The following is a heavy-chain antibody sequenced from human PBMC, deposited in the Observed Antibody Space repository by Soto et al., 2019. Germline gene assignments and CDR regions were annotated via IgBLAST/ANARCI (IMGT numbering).Heavy chain of an antibody. D-gene: IGHD3-10*01. V-gene: IGHV1-18*01. Sequence: ASVKVSCKASGYTFSIYGINWVRQAPGQGLEWMGWTRPNNGNTRYAQNLQGRVTMTTDTSTSTAYMELRSLRPDDTAVYYCVRDLDGSGSYYADYWGQGTLVTVSS. CDR1: GYTFSIYG. CDR3: VRDLDGSGSYYADY. CDR2: TRPNNGNT. J-gene: IGHJ4*02.